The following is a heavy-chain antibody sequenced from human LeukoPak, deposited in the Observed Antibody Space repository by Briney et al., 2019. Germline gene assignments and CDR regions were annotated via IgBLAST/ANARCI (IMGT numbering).Heavy chain of an antibody. D-gene: IGHD2-2*01. V-gene: IGHV4-39*01. J-gene: IGHJ4*02. CDR3: ARLDDIVVVPAAIWV. Sequence: SETLSLTCTVSGGSISSSSYYWGWIRQPPGKGLEWIGSIYYSGSTYYNPSLKSRVTISVDTSKNQFSLKLSSVTAADTAVYYCARLDDIVVVPAAIWVWGQGTLVTVSS. CDR1: GGSISSSSYY. CDR2: IYYSGST.